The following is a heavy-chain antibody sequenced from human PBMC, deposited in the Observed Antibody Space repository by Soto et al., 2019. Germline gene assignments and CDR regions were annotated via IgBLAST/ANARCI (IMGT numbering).Heavy chain of an antibody. Sequence: SVKVSCKASGGTFSSYAIIWVRQAPGQGLEWMGGIIPIFGTANYAQKFQGRVTITADESTSTAYMELSSLRSEDTAVYYCARDRLGFLEWLPFDYWGQGTLVTVSS. CDR1: GGTFSSYA. J-gene: IGHJ4*02. V-gene: IGHV1-69*13. D-gene: IGHD3-3*01. CDR2: IIPIFGTA. CDR3: ARDRLGFLEWLPFDY.